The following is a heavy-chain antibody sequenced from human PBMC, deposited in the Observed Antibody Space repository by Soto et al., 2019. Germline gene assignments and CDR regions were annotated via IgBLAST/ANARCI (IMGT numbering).Heavy chain of an antibody. CDR1: GGTFTSYS. CDR2: IIPVLNTA. J-gene: IGHJ1*01. Sequence: SVKVSCKASGGTFTSYSISWVRQAPGQGLEWMGRIIPVLNTADYAQKFQGRVTVTADKSTSTSYMELSSLGFEDTAFYYCALEGLGTPRRRFASCGQGTLVPGSS. D-gene: IGHD3-10*01. CDR3: ALEGLGTPRRRFAS. V-gene: IGHV1-69*08.